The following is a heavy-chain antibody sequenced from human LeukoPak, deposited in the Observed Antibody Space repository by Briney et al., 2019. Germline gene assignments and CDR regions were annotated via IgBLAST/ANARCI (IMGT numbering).Heavy chain of an antibody. Sequence: PSETLSLTCAVYGGSFSGYYWSWIRQPPGKGLEWIGEINHSGSTNYNPSLKSQVTISVDTSKNQFSLKLSSVTAADTAVYYCARGVPDYFDYWGQGTLVTVSS. V-gene: IGHV4-34*01. D-gene: IGHD2-2*01. CDR1: GGSFSGYY. CDR2: INHSGST. CDR3: ARGVPDYFDY. J-gene: IGHJ4*02.